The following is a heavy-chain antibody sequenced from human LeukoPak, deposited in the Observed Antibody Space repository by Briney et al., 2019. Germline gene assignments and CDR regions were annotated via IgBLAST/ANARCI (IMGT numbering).Heavy chain of an antibody. CDR3: ARNTQWLAGGLDY. V-gene: IGHV4-34*01. D-gene: IGHD6-19*01. J-gene: IGHJ4*02. CDR1: GGSFSNYY. Sequence: PSETLSLTCAVYGGSFSNYYWSWIRQPPGKGLEWIGEINHSGSTNYNPSLKSRVTISVDKSKNQFSLKLSSVTAADTAVYYCARNTQWLAGGLDYWGQGTLVTVSS. CDR2: INHSGST.